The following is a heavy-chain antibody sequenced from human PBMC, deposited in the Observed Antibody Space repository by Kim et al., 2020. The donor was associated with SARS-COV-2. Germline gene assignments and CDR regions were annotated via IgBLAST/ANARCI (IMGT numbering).Heavy chain of an antibody. V-gene: IGHV1-3*01. CDR3: ARGGEIVPAAILDY. CDR2: INAGNGNT. J-gene: IGHJ4*02. Sequence: ASVKVSCKASGYTFTSYAMHWVRQAPGQRLEWMGWINAGNGNTKYSQKFQGSVTITRDTSASTAYMELSSLRSEDTAVYYCARGGEIVPAAILDYWGQGTLVTVSS. D-gene: IGHD2-2*01. CDR1: GYTFTSYA.